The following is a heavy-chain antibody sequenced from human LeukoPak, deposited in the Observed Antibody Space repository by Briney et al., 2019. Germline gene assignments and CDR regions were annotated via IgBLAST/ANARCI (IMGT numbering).Heavy chain of an antibody. CDR2: ISYDGSNK. CDR1: GFPFSSYA. J-gene: IGHJ4*02. CDR3: ARVQAYYYDSSGYYLEY. D-gene: IGHD3-22*01. Sequence: GGSLRLSCAASGFPFSSYAMHLVRQAPGKRLEWVAVISYDGSNKYYADSVKGRFTISRDNSKNTLYLQMNSLRAEDTAGYYCARVQAYYYDSSGYYLEYWGQGTLVTVSS. V-gene: IGHV3-30*04.